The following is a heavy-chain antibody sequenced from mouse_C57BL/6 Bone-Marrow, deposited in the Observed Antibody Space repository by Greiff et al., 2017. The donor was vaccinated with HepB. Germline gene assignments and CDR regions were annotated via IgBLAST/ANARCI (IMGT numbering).Heavy chain of an antibody. D-gene: IGHD2-1*01. V-gene: IGHV1-4*01. J-gene: IGHJ2*01. Sequence: VQGVESGAELARPGASVKMSCKASGYTFTSYTMHWVKQRPGQGLEWIGYINPSSGYTKYNQKFKDKATLTADKSSSTAYMQLSSLTSEDSAVYYCARWAYGNPFDYWGQGTTLTVSS. CDR1: GYTFTSYT. CDR3: ARWAYGNPFDY. CDR2: INPSSGYT.